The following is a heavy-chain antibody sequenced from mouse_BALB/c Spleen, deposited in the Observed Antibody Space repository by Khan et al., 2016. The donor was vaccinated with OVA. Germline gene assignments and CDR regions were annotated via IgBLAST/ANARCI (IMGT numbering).Heavy chain of an antibody. CDR3: ANGDGDYDWFAS. CDR1: GYSITSGYY. CDR2: ISYDGSN. D-gene: IGHD2-13*01. V-gene: IGHV3-6*02. Sequence: EVQLQESGPGLVKPSQSLSFTCFVTGYSITSGYYWNWIRQFPGNKLEWMGFISYDGSNNYNPSLKNRISITRDTSKNQFFLKLNSVTTEDTATYYCANGDGDYDWFASWGQGTLVTVSA. J-gene: IGHJ3*01.